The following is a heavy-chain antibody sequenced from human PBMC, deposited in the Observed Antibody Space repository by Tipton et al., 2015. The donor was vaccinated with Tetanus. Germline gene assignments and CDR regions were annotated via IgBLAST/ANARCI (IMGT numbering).Heavy chain of an antibody. CDR2: ISATGDYT. CDR1: GFNFDNYA. D-gene: IGHD4-11*01. CDR3: AGRRQLASWFDP. V-gene: IGHV3-23*01. J-gene: IGHJ5*02. Sequence: GSLRLSCVASGFNFDNYAMNWVRQVPGRGLEWVSSISATGDYTYYAASVKGRFIISRDNSKNTLYVQMNSLRVEDTAIYFCAGRRQLASWFDPWGQGTLVTVSS.